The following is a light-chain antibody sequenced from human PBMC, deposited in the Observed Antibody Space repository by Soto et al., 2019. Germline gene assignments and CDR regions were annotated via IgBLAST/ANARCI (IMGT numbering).Light chain of an antibody. J-gene: IGLJ2*01. Sequence: QSVLTQSSSASASLGSSVKLTCTLSSGHSSYIIAWHQQQPGKAPRYLMKLEAGGSYNKGSRVPDRFSGSSSGADRYLTISNLQFEDEADYYCETWGSNILVFGGGTKLTVL. CDR3: ETWGSNILV. CDR1: SGHSSYI. CDR2: LEAGGSY. V-gene: IGLV4-60*02.